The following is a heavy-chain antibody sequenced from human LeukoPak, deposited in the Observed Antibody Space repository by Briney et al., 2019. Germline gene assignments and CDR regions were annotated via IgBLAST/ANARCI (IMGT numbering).Heavy chain of an antibody. Sequence: GGSLRLSCAASGFTFSSYGMHWVRQAPGKGLEWVAVISYDGSNKYYADSVKGRFTISRDNSKNTLYLQMNSLRAEDTAVYYCAKSQYGDYGIDYWGQGTLVTVSS. CDR2: ISYDGSNK. CDR3: AKSQYGDYGIDY. J-gene: IGHJ4*02. V-gene: IGHV3-30*18. D-gene: IGHD4-17*01. CDR1: GFTFSSYG.